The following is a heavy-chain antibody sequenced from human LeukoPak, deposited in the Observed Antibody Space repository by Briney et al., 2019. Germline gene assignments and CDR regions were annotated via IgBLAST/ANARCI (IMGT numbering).Heavy chain of an antibody. Sequence: GGSLRLSCAASGFTFSRYGMHWVRQTPGKGLEWVAVISYDASNKYYADSVKGRFTISRGNSKNTLYLQMNSLRAEDTAVYYCAKSHGYSYGFDYWGQGTLVTVSS. CDR3: AKSHGYSYGFDY. D-gene: IGHD5-18*01. CDR1: GFTFSRYG. V-gene: IGHV3-30*18. CDR2: ISYDASNK. J-gene: IGHJ4*02.